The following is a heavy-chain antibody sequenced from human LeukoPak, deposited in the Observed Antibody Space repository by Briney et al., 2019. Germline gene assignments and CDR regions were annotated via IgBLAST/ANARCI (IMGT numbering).Heavy chain of an antibody. CDR2: IGSYGGDT. Sequence: ASVTVSCKATSRISWVRQAPGQGLEWMGWIGSYGGDTYYAQKFQGRVTVTTDTSTSTVYMELRSLRSDDTAVYYCARDLWNFYDASGYYRDFDSSGQGTLVTVSS. V-gene: IGHV1-18*01. CDR1: TSR. D-gene: IGHD3-22*01. J-gene: IGHJ5*01. CDR3: ARDLWNFYDASGYYRDFDS.